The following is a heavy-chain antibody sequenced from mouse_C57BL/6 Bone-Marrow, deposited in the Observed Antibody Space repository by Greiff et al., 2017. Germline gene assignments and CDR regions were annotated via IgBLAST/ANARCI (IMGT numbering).Heavy chain of an antibody. CDR3: ARPAY. J-gene: IGHJ2*01. CDR1: GYTFTSYW. CDR2: IDPSDSYT. Sequence: VQLQQPGAELVKPGASVKLSCKASGYTFTSYWMQWVKQRPGQGLEWIGEIDPSDSYTNYNQKFKGKATLTVDTSSSTASMQLSSLTSEDSAVYYCARPAYWGQGTTLTVSS. V-gene: IGHV1-50*01.